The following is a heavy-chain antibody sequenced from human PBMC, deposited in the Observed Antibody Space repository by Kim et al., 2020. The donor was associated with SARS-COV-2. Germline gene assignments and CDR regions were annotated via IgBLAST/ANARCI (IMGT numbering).Heavy chain of an antibody. CDR2: ISAYNGNT. D-gene: IGHD3-9*01. CDR3: ARDRGGDILTGYQEPLDY. V-gene: IGHV1-18*01. J-gene: IGHJ4*02. CDR1: GYTFTSYG. Sequence: ASVKVSCKASGYTFTSYGISWVRQAPGQGLEWMGWISAYNGNTNYAQKLQGRVTMTTDTSTSTAYMELRSLRSDDTAVYYCARDRGGDILTGYQEPLDYWGQGTLVTVSS.